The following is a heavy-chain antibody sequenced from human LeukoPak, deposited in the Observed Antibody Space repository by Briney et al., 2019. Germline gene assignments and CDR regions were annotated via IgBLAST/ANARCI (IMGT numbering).Heavy chain of an antibody. CDR1: GLTFSSYG. CDR3: ARDYSTVTTFFDY. CDR2: ISSSSSYI. Sequence: GGSLRLSCAASGLTFSSYGMNWVRQAPGRGLEWVSSISSSSSYIYYADSVKGRFTISRDNAKNSLYLQMNSLRAEDTAVYYCARDYSTVTTFFDYWGQGTLVTVSS. D-gene: IGHD4-17*01. V-gene: IGHV3-21*01. J-gene: IGHJ4*02.